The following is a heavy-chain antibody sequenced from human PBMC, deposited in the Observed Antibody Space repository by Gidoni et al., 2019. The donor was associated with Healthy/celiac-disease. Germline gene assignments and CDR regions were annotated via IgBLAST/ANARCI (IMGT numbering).Heavy chain of an antibody. V-gene: IGHV3-33*01. CDR1: GFIISSYG. J-gene: IGHJ6*02. CDR2: IWYDGSNK. Sequence: SCAASGFIISSYGMHWVRQAPGKGLEWVAVIWYDGSNKYYADSVKGRFTISRDNSKNTLYLQMNSLRAEDTAVYYCARDGGYCSSTSCYRKIYYYYGMDVWGQGTTVTVSS. CDR3: ARDGGYCSSTSCYRKIYYYYGMDV. D-gene: IGHD2-2*01.